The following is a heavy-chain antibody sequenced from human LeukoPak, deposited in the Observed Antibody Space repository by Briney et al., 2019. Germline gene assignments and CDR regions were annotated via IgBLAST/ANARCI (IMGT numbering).Heavy chain of an antibody. CDR2: IYPDDSDT. CDR3: ARYAGLHRPFDI. D-gene: IGHD2-21*02. V-gene: IGHV5-51*01. Sequence: PGESLKISCTGSGYSFPNFWIGWVRQLPGKGLEWMGLIYPDDSDTTYSPSFQGQVTISADKSISSAYLRWGSLKASDTAMYYCARYAGLHRPFDIWGQGTMVTVSS. J-gene: IGHJ3*02. CDR1: GYSFPNFW.